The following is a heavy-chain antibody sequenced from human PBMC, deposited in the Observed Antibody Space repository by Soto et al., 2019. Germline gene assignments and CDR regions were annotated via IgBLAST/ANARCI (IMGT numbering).Heavy chain of an antibody. J-gene: IGHJ3*02. D-gene: IGHD2-8*01. V-gene: IGHV3-23*01. Sequence: EVQLLESGGGLVQPGRSLRLSCAASGFNFTAYAMSWVRQAPGKGLEWVSGLVGSGDPIFYAASVRGRFTVSRDNSKNTLFLQMSSLRADDTAIYYCAKDAIANNGIWEPFDMWGRGTGVTVSS. CDR3: AKDAIANNGIWEPFDM. CDR1: GFNFTAYA. CDR2: LVGSGDPI.